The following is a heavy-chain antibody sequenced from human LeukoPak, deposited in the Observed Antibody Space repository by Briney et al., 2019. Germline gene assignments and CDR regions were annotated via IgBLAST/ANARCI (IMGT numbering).Heavy chain of an antibody. D-gene: IGHD6-19*01. CDR3: ARGQAVAGTTYAFDI. CDR1: GFTFSSYS. CDR2: ISSSSSSYI. J-gene: IGHJ3*02. Sequence: GGSLRLSCAASGFTFSSYSMNWVRQAPGKGLEWVSSISSSSSSYIYYADSVKGRFTISRDNAKNSLYLQMNSLRAEDTAVYYCARGQAVAGTTYAFDIWGQGTMVTVSS. V-gene: IGHV3-21*01.